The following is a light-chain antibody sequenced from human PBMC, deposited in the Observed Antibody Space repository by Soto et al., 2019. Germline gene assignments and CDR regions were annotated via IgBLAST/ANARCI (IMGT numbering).Light chain of an antibody. CDR1: QNINTY. CDR2: AAT. J-gene: IGKJ3*01. CDR3: QRTYNAPFT. Sequence: DIQMTQSPSSLSASVGDRVTIGCRASQNINTYLAWFQQKPGKAPKSLIYAATNLQGGVPSRFSGTGSGTDFTLTINNLQPEDFATYYCQRTYNAPFTFGPGTKVSIK. V-gene: IGKV1-16*01.